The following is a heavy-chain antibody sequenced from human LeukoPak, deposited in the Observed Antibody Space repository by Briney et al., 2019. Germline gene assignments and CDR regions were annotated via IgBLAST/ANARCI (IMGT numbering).Heavy chain of an antibody. D-gene: IGHD6-6*01. J-gene: IGHJ5*02. CDR3: ARGQEVIAARPNAAWFDP. CDR1: GYTFTGYY. Sequence: ASVKVSCKASGYTFTGYYMHWVRRAPGQGLEWMGWINPNSGGTKYAQKFQGRVTMTRDTSISTVYMELSRLRSDDTAVYYCARGQEVIAARPNAAWFDPWGQGTLVTVSS. CDR2: INPNSGGT. V-gene: IGHV1-2*02.